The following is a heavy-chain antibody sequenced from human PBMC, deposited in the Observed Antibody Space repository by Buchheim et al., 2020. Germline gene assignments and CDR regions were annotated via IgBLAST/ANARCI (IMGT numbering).Heavy chain of an antibody. Sequence: EVQLVESGGGLVKPGGSLRLSCAASGFTFTTYSMNWVRQAPGKGLEWVSCISSSSRYIYYAYSVKGRFTISRDNAQNSLYLQMNSLRAEDTAIYYCARDRTYYYDSSGPWSFDYWGQGTL. D-gene: IGHD3-22*01. CDR3: ARDRTYYYDSSGPWSFDY. CDR1: GFTFTTYS. V-gene: IGHV3-21*01. CDR2: ISSSSRYI. J-gene: IGHJ4*02.